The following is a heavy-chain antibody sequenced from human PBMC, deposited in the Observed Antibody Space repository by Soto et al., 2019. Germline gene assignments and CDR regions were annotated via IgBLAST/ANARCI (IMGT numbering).Heavy chain of an antibody. J-gene: IGHJ5*02. CDR1: GFTFSSYG. CDR3: AKDQWYSSSWYGSAPEEFDP. D-gene: IGHD6-13*01. V-gene: IGHV3-30*18. CDR2: ISYDGSNK. Sequence: QVQLVESGGGVVQPGRSLRLSCAASGFTFSSYGMHWVRQAPGKGLEWVAVISYDGSNKYYADSVKGRFTISRDNSKSEMYLQMNRLRAEDTAVYYCAKDQWYSSSWYGSAPEEFDPWGQGTLVTVSA.